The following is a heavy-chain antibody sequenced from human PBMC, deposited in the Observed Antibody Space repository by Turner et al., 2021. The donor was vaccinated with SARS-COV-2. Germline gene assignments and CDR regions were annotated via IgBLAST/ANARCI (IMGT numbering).Heavy chain of an antibody. J-gene: IGHJ3*02. D-gene: IGHD4-17*01. CDR1: GFTFDDYA. CDR3: AKARSRTTVSRDAFDI. CDR2: ISWNSGNI. V-gene: IGHV3-9*01. Sequence: EVQLVESGGGLVQPGRSLRLSCAASGFTFDDYAMHWVRKAPGKGLEWVSGISWNSGNIGYADSVKGRFTISRDNAKNSLYLQMNSLRGEDTALYYCAKARSRTTVSRDAFDIWGQGTMVTVSS.